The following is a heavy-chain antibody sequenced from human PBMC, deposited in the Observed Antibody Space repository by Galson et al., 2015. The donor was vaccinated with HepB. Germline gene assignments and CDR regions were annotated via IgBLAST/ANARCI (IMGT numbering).Heavy chain of an antibody. D-gene: IGHD2-15*01. J-gene: IGHJ5*02. V-gene: IGHV3-21*01. CDR2: ISSSSSNI. CDR1: GFTFSSYS. Sequence: SLRLSCAASGFTFSSYSMNWVRQTPGKGLEWASSISSSSSNIYYDDSVKGRFTISRDNAKNSLYLQMNSLRAEDTAVYYCARDATGYCSGGSCYPNWFDPWGQGTLVTVSS. CDR3: ARDATGYCSGGSCYPNWFDP.